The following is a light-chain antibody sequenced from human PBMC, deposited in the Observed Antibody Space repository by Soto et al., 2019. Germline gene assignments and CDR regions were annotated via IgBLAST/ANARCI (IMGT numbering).Light chain of an antibody. Sequence: QSALTQPASVSGSPGQSISISCTGTTSTVATYDLVSWYQQHPGKAPRLLIYEATKRHSGTSNRFSGSKSGNTASLTISGLQSEDHADYYCSSSAGSVAVYVMFGGGTKLTVL. V-gene: IGLV2-23*02. CDR3: SSSAGSVAVYVM. J-gene: IGLJ3*02. CDR1: TSTVATYDL. CDR2: EAT.